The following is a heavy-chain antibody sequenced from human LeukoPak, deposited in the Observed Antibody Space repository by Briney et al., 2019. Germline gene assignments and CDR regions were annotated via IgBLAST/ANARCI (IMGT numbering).Heavy chain of an antibody. Sequence: SETLSLTCTVSGGSFSGYYWSWIRQPAGKGLEWIGRIYTNGSTNYNPSLKSRVTMSVDTSKNQFSLKLSSVTAADTAVYYCARVSSAGIWDYWGQGTLVTVSS. CDR3: ARVSSAGIWDY. D-gene: IGHD6-19*01. CDR2: IYTNGST. J-gene: IGHJ4*02. V-gene: IGHV4-4*07. CDR1: GGSFSGYY.